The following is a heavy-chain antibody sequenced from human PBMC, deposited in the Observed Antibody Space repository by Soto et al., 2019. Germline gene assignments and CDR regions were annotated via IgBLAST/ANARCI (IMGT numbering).Heavy chain of an antibody. CDR1: GYTFTTYG. CDR3: ARDVDGKLDY. CDR2: ISTYYPNT. Sequence: ASVKVSCKASGYTFTTYGISWVRQAPGQGLEWMGWISTYYPNTNYAQKFQGRVTMTTDTSTNTAYMELRSLRSDDTAVYYCARDVDGKLDYWGQGTLVTVSS. J-gene: IGHJ4*02. V-gene: IGHV1-18*01.